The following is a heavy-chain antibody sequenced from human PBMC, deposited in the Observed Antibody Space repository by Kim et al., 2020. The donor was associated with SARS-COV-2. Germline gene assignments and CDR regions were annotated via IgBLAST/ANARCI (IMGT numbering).Heavy chain of an antibody. CDR1: GYSFTNYS. V-gene: IGHV5-10-1*01. D-gene: IGHD4-4*01. J-gene: IGHJ4*02. CDR2: IDPSDSYA. Sequence: GESLKISCKGSGYSFTNYSIIWVRQLPGKGLEWMGRIDPSDSYANYSPSFQGHVTISADKSIGTAYLQWGSLKASDTAMYYCARQTTSYINYDYWGQGILVAVSS. CDR3: ARQTTSYINYDY.